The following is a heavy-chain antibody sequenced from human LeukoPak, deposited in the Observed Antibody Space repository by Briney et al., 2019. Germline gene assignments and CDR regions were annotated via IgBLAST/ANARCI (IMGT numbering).Heavy chain of an antibody. J-gene: IGHJ4*02. CDR2: ISSSSSYI. CDR3: ASLTLIWSGYYG. Sequence: PGGSLRLSCAASGFTFSSYSMNWVRQAPGKGLEWVSSISSSSSYIYYADSVKGRFTISRDNDKNSLYLQMNSLRAEDTAVYYCASLTLIWSGYYGGGQGTLVTVSS. CDR1: GFTFSSYS. V-gene: IGHV3-21*01. D-gene: IGHD3-3*01.